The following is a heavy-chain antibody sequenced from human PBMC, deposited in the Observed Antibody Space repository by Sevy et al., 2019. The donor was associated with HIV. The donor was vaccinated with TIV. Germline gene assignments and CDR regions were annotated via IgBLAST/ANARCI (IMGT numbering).Heavy chain of an antibody. D-gene: IGHD5-12*01. J-gene: IGHJ4*02. CDR2: IYYSGST. CDR1: GGSISSYY. Sequence: SETLSLTCTVSGGSISSYYWSWIRQPPGKGLEWIGYIYYSGSTNYNPTLKSRVTISVDTSNNQFCLQLSSVTAADTAVYYCARAGLGIVATGFDYWGQGTLVTVSS. CDR3: ARAGLGIVATGFDY. V-gene: IGHV4-59*01.